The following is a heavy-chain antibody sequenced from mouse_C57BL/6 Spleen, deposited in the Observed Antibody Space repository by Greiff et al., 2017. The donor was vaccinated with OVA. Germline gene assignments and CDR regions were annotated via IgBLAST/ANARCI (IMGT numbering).Heavy chain of an antibody. J-gene: IGHJ4*01. Sequence: VQLVESGPGLVQPSQSLSITCTVSGFSLTSYGVHSVRQSPGKGLEWLGGIWRGGSTDYYADFISRLSISKDNSKGQVFFKMNSLQADDTAICYCARGLLSYYAMDYWGQGTSVTVSS. CDR1: GFSLTSYG. CDR3: ARGLLSYYAMDY. D-gene: IGHD2-1*01. CDR2: IWRGGST. V-gene: IGHV2-2*01.